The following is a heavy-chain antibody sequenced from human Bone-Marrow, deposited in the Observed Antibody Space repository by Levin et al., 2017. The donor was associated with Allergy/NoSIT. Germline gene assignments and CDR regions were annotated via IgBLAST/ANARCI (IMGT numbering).Heavy chain of an antibody. D-gene: IGHD3/OR15-3a*01. J-gene: IGHJ5*02. CDR2: IKPDGGDT. V-gene: IGHV3-7*01. Sequence: GGSLRLSCAASGFTFSTYWMNWVRQAPGKGLEWVANIKPDGGDTFYVDSVKGRFTISRDNAKNSLYLQMNSLRAEDTAVYYCARGRLDSQYNWVDPRGQGTLVTVSA. CDR1: GFTFSTYW. CDR3: ARGRLDSQYNWVDP.